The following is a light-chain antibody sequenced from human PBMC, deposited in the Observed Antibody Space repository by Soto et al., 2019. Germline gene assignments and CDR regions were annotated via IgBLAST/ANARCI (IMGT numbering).Light chain of an antibody. CDR3: SSYTSSSIDYV. CDR2: EVS. J-gene: IGLJ1*01. V-gene: IGLV2-14*01. Sequence: QSALTQPASVSGSPGQSITISCTGTSSDVGGYNYVSWYQQHPGKAPKLMIYEVSNRPSGVSNRFSGSKSGNMASLTISGLQAEDEADYYCSSYTSSSIDYVFGTGTKLTFL. CDR1: SSDVGGYNY.